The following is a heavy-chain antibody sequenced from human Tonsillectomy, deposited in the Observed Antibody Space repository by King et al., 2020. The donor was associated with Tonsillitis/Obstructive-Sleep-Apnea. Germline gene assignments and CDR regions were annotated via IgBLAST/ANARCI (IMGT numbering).Heavy chain of an antibody. V-gene: IGHV3-48*03. CDR1: GFTFSSYE. CDR2: ISGSGSSI. J-gene: IGHJ6*02. D-gene: IGHD6-19*01. Sequence: VQLVESGGGLVQPGGSLRLSCAASGFTFSSYEMNWVRQAPGKGLEGVSYISGSGSSIYYADSVKGRFTIHRDNAKNSLFLQMNSLRAKDTAVYYCAIYTCGWYDGMDVRGQGTTVTVSS. CDR3: AIYTCGWYDGMDV.